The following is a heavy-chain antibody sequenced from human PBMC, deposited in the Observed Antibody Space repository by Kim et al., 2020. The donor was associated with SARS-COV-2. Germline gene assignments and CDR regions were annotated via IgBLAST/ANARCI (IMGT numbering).Heavy chain of an antibody. Sequence: GGSLRLSCAASGFTFSSYWMSWVRQAPGKGLEWVANIKQDGSEKYYVDSVKGRFTISRDNAKNSLYLQMNSLRAEDTAVYYCAREVSSSLWLESSEGGGSDYWGQGTLVTVSS. J-gene: IGHJ4*02. CDR2: IKQDGSEK. CDR1: GFTFSSYW. CDR3: AREVSSSLWLESSEGGGSDY. V-gene: IGHV3-7*01. D-gene: IGHD5-18*01.